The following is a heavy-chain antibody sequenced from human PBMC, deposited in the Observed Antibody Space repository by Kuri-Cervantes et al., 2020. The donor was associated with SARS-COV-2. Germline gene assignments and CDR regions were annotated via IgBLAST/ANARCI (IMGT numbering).Heavy chain of an antibody. CDR3: ARLNDFWSGYLYGMDV. V-gene: IGHV4-59*12. CDR1: GGSISSYY. CDR2: IYYSGST. D-gene: IGHD3-3*01. J-gene: IGHJ6*02. Sequence: SETLSLTCTVSGGSISSYYWSWIRQPPGKGLEWIGYIYYSGSTNYNPSLKSRVTISVDTSKNQFSLKLSSVTAADTAVYYCARLNDFWSGYLYGMDVWGQGTTVTVSS.